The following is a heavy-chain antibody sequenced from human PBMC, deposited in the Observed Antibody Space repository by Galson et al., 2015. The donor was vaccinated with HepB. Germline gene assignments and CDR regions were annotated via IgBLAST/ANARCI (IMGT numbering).Heavy chain of an antibody. CDR2: INAGNGNT. CDR3: ARDPMGATGDTGDFDY. CDR1: GYTFTSYA. V-gene: IGHV1-3*01. D-gene: IGHD1-26*01. J-gene: IGHJ4*02. Sequence: SVKVSCKASGYTFTSYAMHWVRQAPGQRLEWMGWINAGNGNTKYSQKFQGRVTITRDTSASTAYMELSSLRSEDTAVYYCARDPMGATGDTGDFDYWGQGTLVTVSS.